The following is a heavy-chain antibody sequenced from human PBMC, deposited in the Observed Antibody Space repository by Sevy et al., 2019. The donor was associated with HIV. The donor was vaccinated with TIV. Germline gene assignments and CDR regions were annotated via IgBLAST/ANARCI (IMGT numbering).Heavy chain of an antibody. D-gene: IGHD4-17*01. CDR1: GGSISSSSYY. J-gene: IGHJ5*01. V-gene: IGHV4-39*01. CDR2: IYYSGST. CDR3: ASTMTTVTTSWFDS. Sequence: SETLSLTCIVSGGSISSSSYYWGWIRQPPGKGLEWIGSIYYSGSTYYNPSLKRRVTISVDTSKNQFSLKLSSVTAADTAVYYCASTMTTVTTSWFDSWGQGTLVTVSS.